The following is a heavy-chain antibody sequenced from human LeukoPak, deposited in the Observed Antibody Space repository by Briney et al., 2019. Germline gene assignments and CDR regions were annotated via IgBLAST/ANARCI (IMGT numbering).Heavy chain of an antibody. J-gene: IGHJ4*02. Sequence: PGGSLRLSCAASGLTVSDNYMTWVRQAPGKGLEWVSVIYVGGSTFYAASVKGRFTISRDNSKNTVYLQMNSLRAEDTAVYCCARDRSYDSSGYPFDFWGQGTLVTVSS. CDR1: GLTVSDNY. CDR2: IYVGGST. V-gene: IGHV3-66*02. CDR3: ARDRSYDSSGYPFDF. D-gene: IGHD3-22*01.